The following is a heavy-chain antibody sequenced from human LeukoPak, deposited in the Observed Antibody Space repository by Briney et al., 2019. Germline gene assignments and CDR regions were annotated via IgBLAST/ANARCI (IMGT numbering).Heavy chain of an antibody. CDR2: ITDSGGAT. Sequence: GGSLRLSCAASGFAFTDYAISWVRQAPGKGLEWVSAITDSGGATYYADSVKGRFTISRDNSKNTLYLQMNSLRAEDTAVYYCAKFYGVGATDAFDIWGQGTMVTVSS. CDR1: GFAFTDYA. D-gene: IGHD1-26*01. CDR3: AKFYGVGATDAFDI. V-gene: IGHV3-23*01. J-gene: IGHJ3*02.